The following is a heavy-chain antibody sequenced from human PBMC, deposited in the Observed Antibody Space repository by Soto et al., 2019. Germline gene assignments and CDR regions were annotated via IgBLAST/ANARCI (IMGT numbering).Heavy chain of an antibody. CDR3: AKTYDGSGQPSHRLGP. V-gene: IGHV1-2*02. Sequence: ASVKVSCKASGYTFIGYYINWVRQAPGQGLEWMGWINPKTGATNYAQRFQGRVTLTRDTSITTAYMDLSSLRSDDTATYYCAKTYDGSGQPSHRLGPWGQGT. J-gene: IGHJ5*02. D-gene: IGHD3-22*01. CDR1: GYTFIGYY. CDR2: INPKTGAT.